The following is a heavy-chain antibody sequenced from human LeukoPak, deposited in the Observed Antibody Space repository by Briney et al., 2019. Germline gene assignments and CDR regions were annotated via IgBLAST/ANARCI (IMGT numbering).Heavy chain of an antibody. CDR1: GGSFSGYY. CDR2: INHSGST. D-gene: IGHD1-26*01. Sequence: SETLSLTCAVYGGSFSGYYWGWIRQPPGKGLEWIGEINHSGSTNYNPSLKSRVTISVDTSKNQFSLKLSSVTAADTAVYYCARDIRGVSYWGQGTLVTVSS. V-gene: IGHV4-34*01. J-gene: IGHJ4*02. CDR3: ARDIRGVSY.